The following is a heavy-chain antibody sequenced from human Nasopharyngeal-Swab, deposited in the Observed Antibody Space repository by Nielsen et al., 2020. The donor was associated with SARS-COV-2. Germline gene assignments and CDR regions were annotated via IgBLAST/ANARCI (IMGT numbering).Heavy chain of an antibody. CDR3: ARAPTYYDFWSGYSKPSDAFDI. D-gene: IGHD3-3*01. Sequence: WAGQAPGQGLEWLGWFSAYNGNTNSAQKFQGRVTLTTDTPTSTAYMELRSLRSDDTAVYYCARAPTYYDFWSGYSKPSDAFDIWGRGTMVTVSS. CDR2: FSAYNGNT. V-gene: IGHV1-18*01. J-gene: IGHJ3*02.